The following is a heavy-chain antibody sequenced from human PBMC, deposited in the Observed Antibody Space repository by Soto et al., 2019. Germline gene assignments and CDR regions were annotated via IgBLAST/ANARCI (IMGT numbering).Heavy chain of an antibody. D-gene: IGHD6-19*01. CDR2: INPNSGGT. CDR3: ARSPKRRAVAGTPFDY. Sequence: QVQLVQSGAEVKKPGASVKVSCKASGYTFTGYYMHWVRQAPGQGLEWMGWINPNSGGTNYAQKFQGWVTMTRDTSISTAYMELSRLRADDTAVYYCARSPKRRAVAGTPFDYWGEGTLVTVSS. V-gene: IGHV1-2*04. CDR1: GYTFTGYY. J-gene: IGHJ4*02.